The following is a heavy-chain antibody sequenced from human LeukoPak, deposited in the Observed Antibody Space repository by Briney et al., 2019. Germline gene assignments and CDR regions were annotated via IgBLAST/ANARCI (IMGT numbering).Heavy chain of an antibody. V-gene: IGHV3-74*01. Sequence: PGGSLRLSCAASGFTFSGYWMHWVRHAPGKGLVWVSRINSDGSTTNSADSVKGRFTISRDNAKTTLYLQMNSLRAEDTAVYYCATSTYCSGGNCYSRTLQYWGQGTLVTVSS. D-gene: IGHD2-15*01. CDR3: ATSTYCSGGNCYSRTLQY. CDR2: INSDGSTT. CDR1: GFTFSGYW. J-gene: IGHJ4*02.